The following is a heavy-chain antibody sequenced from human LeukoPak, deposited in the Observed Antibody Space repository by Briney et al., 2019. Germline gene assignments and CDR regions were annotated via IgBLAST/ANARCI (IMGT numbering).Heavy chain of an antibody. V-gene: IGHV1-69*13. Sequence: ASVKVSCKASGGTFSSYAISWVRQAPGQGLEWMGGIIPIFGTANYAQKFQGRVTITADESTSTAYMELSSLRSEDTAVYYCAEGVYSSSPKAHPYYYYGMDVWGQGTTVTVSS. CDR2: IIPIFGTA. CDR1: GGTFSSYA. CDR3: AEGVYSSSPKAHPYYYYGMDV. J-gene: IGHJ6*02. D-gene: IGHD6-6*01.